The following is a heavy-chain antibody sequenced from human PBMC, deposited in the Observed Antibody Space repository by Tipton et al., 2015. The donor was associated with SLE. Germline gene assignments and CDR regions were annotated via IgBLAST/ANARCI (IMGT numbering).Heavy chain of an antibody. V-gene: IGHV3-33*01. CDR2: IWYDGSNK. Sequence: SLRLSCAASGFTFSSYGMHWVRQAPGKGLEWVAVIWYDGSNKYYADSVKGRFTISRDNSKNTLYLQMNSLRAEDTAVYYCAREGGGEYCGGDCYPSGDIWGQGTMVTVSS. CDR3: AREGGGEYCGGDCYPSGDI. CDR1: GFTFSSYG. J-gene: IGHJ3*02. D-gene: IGHD2-21*01.